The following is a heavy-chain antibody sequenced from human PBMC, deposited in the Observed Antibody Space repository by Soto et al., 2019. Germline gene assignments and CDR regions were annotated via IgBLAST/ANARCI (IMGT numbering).Heavy chain of an antibody. CDR3: AKGRGPFYDFWSGSADGFDP. CDR2: ISWNSGSI. Sequence: GGSLRLSCAASGFTFDDYAMHWVRQAPGKGLEWVSGISWNSGSIGYADSVKGRFTISRDNAKNSLYLQMNSLRAEDTALYYCAKGRGPFYDFWSGSADGFDPWGQGTLVTVSS. J-gene: IGHJ5*02. D-gene: IGHD3-3*01. V-gene: IGHV3-9*01. CDR1: GFTFDDYA.